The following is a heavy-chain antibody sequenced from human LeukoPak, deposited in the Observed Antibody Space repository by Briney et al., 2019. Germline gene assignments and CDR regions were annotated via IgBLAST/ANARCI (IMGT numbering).Heavy chain of an antibody. CDR2: IYYSGST. Sequence: PSETLSLTCTVSGGSVSSSSYYWGWIRQPPRKGLEWIGNIYYSGSTYYNPSLKSRVTISVDTSKNQFSLKLSSVTAADTAVYYCARRYYYDGSGYYSYWGQGTLVTVSS. D-gene: IGHD3-22*01. V-gene: IGHV4-39*01. CDR3: ARRYYYDGSGYYSY. CDR1: GGSVSSSSYY. J-gene: IGHJ4*02.